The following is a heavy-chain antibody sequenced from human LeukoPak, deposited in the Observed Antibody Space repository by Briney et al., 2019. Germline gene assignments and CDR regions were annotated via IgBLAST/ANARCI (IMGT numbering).Heavy chain of an antibody. J-gene: IGHJ4*02. CDR1: GGTFSSYA. Sequence: SVKVSCKASGGTFSSYAISWVRQAPGQGLEWMGRIIPIFGTANYAQKLQGRVTITTDESTSTAYMELSSLRSEDTAVYYCAREPSDGYSSSWYSPGGITRNDYWGQGTLVTVSS. CDR2: IIPIFGTA. D-gene: IGHD6-13*01. CDR3: AREPSDGYSSSWYSPGGITRNDY. V-gene: IGHV1-69*05.